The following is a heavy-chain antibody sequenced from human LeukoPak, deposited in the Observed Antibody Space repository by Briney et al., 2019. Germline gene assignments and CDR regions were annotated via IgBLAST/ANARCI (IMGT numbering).Heavy chain of an antibody. V-gene: IGHV1-69*04. D-gene: IGHD1-1*01. CDR2: IIPILGIA. Sequence: SVKVSCKASGGTFSSYAISWVRQAPGQGLEWMGRIIPILGIANYAQKFQGRVTITADKSTSTAYMELSSLRSEDTAVYYCARGQPVSDAFDIWGQGTMVTVSS. CDR1: GGTFSSYA. J-gene: IGHJ3*02. CDR3: ARGQPVSDAFDI.